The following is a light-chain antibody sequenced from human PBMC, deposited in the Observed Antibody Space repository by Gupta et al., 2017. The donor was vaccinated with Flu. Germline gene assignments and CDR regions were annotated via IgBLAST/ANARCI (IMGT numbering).Light chain of an antibody. CDR3: TQALQTPIT. V-gene: IGKV2-28*01. CDR1: QSLLHSNGYNY. CDR2: LGS. J-gene: IGKJ4*01. Sequence: DIVMTQSPLSLPVTPGEPASISCRSSQSLLHSNGYNYLDWYLQKPGQSPQLLIYLGSNRASGVPDRFSGSGXGTXCTLIIXRVEAEDVVVYYCTQALQTPITFGXGTKVEIK.